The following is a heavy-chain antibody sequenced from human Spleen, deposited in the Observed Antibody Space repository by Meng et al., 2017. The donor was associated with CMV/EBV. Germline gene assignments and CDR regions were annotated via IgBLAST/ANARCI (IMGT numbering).Heavy chain of an antibody. V-gene: IGHV4-4*07. D-gene: IGHD3-22*01. CDR1: GGSIISYH. CDR2: IYTSGRP. Sequence: QLPLHGADPVPGKPSDAPPPTCTVSGGSIISYHCSGTRQPAGKGLECIGRIYTSGRPNYNPSLKSRVTMSVDTSKNQFSLKLSSVTAADTAVYYCARVYDSSGYYPNWFDPWGQGTLVTVSS. J-gene: IGHJ5*02. CDR3: ARVYDSSGYYPNWFDP.